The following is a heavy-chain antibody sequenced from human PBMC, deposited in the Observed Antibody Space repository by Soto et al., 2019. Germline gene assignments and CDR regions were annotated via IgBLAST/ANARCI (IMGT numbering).Heavy chain of an antibody. V-gene: IGHV3-23*01. CDR3: AKDLGAQLAPRGYYFYY. Sequence: GGSLGPPCAPSGLTLRGYAMSWVPQAPGRGLEWVSAFSGSGGSTYYADSVKCRFTISRDISKNTLYLQMNSLRAEDTAVYYCAKDLGAQLAPRGYYFYYWGQGTLVTVSS. CDR2: FSGSGGST. J-gene: IGHJ4*02. D-gene: IGHD1-1*01. CDR1: GLTLRGYA.